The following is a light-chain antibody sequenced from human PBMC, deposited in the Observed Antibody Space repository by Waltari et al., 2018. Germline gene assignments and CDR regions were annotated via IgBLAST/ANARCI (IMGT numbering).Light chain of an antibody. CDR1: QSVSSF. Sequence: DIVLTQSPATVSLSPGERATLSCRTSQSVSSFVAWYHQKPGQPPRLLIADASNRASGISDRITASGSGLDFTLTISSLEPEDVGVYYCQQRDNWPWT. J-gene: IGKJ1*01. CDR3: QQRDNWPWT. V-gene: IGKV3-11*01. CDR2: DAS.